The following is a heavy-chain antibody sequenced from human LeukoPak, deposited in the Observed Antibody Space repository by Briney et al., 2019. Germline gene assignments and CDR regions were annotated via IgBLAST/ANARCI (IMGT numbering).Heavy chain of an antibody. CDR3: ARLYRSSGYGDAFDI. Sequence: SETLSLTCTVSGGSISSYYWSWIRQPPGKGLEWIGYIYYSGSTNYNPSLKSRVTISVDTSKNQFSLKLSSVTAADTAVYCCARLYRSSGYGDAFDIWGQGTMVTVSS. CDR2: IYYSGST. J-gene: IGHJ3*02. CDR1: GGSISSYY. V-gene: IGHV4-59*08. D-gene: IGHD3-22*01.